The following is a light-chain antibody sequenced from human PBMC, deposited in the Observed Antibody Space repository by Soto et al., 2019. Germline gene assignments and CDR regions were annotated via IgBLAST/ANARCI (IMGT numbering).Light chain of an antibody. V-gene: IGKV1-39*01. CDR1: QSIRGY. J-gene: IGKJ1*01. CDR3: QQSNSTPPWT. Sequence: IRMNQSASSVPATVGDRVTFTCRASQSIRGYLNWYQHKPGTAPKLLTYAASSLQSGVPSRFSGSGSGTDFTLTISSLQHEDFATYYCQQSNSTPPWTFGQGTKV. CDR2: AAS.